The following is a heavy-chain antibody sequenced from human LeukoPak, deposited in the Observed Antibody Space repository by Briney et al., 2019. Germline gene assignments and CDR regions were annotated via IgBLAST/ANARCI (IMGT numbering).Heavy chain of an antibody. CDR3: ARYCSGGSCYSVYFDY. CDR1: GGSISSGDYY. Sequence: SETLSLTCTVSGGSISSGDYYWSWIRQPPGKGLEWIGYIYYSGSTYYNPSLQSRVTISVVTSKNQFSLKLSSVTAADTAVYYCARYCSGGSCYSVYFDYWGQGTLVTVSS. J-gene: IGHJ4*02. CDR2: IYYSGST. V-gene: IGHV4-30-4*08. D-gene: IGHD2-15*01.